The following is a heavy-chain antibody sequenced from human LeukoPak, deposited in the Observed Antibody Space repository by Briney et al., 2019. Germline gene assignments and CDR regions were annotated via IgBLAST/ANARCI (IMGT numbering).Heavy chain of an antibody. V-gene: IGHV4-39*07. D-gene: IGHD3-10*01. J-gene: IGHJ3*02. CDR3: ARNLIWFGELKRAFDI. Sequence: PSETLSLTCTVSGGSISSSSYYWGWIRQPPGKGLKWIGSIYYSGSTYYNPSLKSRVTISVDTSKNQFSLKLSSVTAADTAVYYCARNLIWFGELKRAFDIWGQGTMVTVSS. CDR1: GGSISSSSYY. CDR2: IYYSGST.